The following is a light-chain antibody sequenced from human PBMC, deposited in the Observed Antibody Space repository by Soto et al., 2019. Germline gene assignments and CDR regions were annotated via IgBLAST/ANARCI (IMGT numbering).Light chain of an antibody. J-gene: IGLJ2*01. Sequence: QSALTQPASVSGSPGQSITISCTGTSSDIGSYGFVSWYQQYPGKAPKLMIYEGSKRPSGVSNRFSGSKSGNTASLTISGLQAEDEADYYCSSYAGSRLWVFGGGTKVTVL. CDR1: SSDIGSYGF. V-gene: IGLV2-23*01. CDR2: EGS. CDR3: SSYAGSRLWV.